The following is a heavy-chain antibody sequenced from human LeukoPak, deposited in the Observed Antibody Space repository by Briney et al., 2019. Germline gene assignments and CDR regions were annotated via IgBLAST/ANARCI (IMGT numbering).Heavy chain of an antibody. D-gene: IGHD3-10*01. J-gene: IGHJ4*02. Sequence: ASVKVSCKASGYTFTGYYMHWVRQAPGQGLEWMGWINPNSGGTNYAQKFQGRVTMTRDTSISTAYMELSRLRSDDTAVYYCAASRYYGSGPPEMDGGYWGQGTLVTVSS. CDR3: AASRYYGSGPPEMDGGY. CDR2: INPNSGGT. V-gene: IGHV1-2*02. CDR1: GYTFTGYY.